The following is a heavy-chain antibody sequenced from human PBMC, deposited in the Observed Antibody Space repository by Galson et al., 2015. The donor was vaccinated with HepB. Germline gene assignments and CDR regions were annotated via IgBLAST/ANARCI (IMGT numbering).Heavy chain of an antibody. D-gene: IGHD3-10*01. CDR1: GFTFTNHW. CDR3: ARDNYYGFDI. J-gene: IGHJ3*02. CDR2: IKPDRSEK. Sequence: SLRLSCATSGFTFTNHWMSRVRQAPGKGLEWVANIKPDRSEKYYVDSVRGRFTISRDNAKNSFSLQMNSLTAEDTAVYYCARDNYYGFDIWGQGTMVTVSS. V-gene: IGHV3-7*03.